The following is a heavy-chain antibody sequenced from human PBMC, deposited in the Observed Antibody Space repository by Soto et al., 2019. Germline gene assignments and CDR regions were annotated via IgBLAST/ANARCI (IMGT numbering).Heavy chain of an antibody. CDR2: IYWDDDK. J-gene: IGHJ3*02. CDR1: GFSLSTSGVG. CDR3: AHRYCSGGSCYLVDAFDI. Sequence: SGPTLVKPTQTLTLTCTFSGFSLSTSGVGVGWIRQPPGKALEWLALIYWDDDKRYSPSMKGRQTITKDTSKNPVVLTMTNMDPVDTATYYCAHRYCSGGSCYLVDAFDIWGQGTMVTVSS. V-gene: IGHV2-5*02. D-gene: IGHD2-15*01.